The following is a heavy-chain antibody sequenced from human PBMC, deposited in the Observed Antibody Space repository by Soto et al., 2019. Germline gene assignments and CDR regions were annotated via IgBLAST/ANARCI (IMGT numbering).Heavy chain of an antibody. V-gene: IGHV1-8*01. CDR1: GYTFTSYD. D-gene: IGHD4-17*01. J-gene: IGHJ5*02. CDR3: ATGVDYGDTNWFDP. Sequence: ASVKVSCKASGYTFTSYDINWVRQATGQGLEWMGWMNPKSGNTGYAQKFQGRVTMTRNTSISTAYMELSSLRSEDTAVYYCATGVDYGDTNWFDPWGQGTLVTVPQ. CDR2: MNPKSGNT.